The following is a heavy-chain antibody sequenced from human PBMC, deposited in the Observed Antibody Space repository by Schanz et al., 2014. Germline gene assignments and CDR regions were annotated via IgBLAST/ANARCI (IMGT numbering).Heavy chain of an antibody. V-gene: IGHV3-74*02. CDR2: IKSDGGST. CDR1: GFTFSSYC. Sequence: EVQLLESGGGLVQPGGSLRLSCAASGFTFSSYCMHWVRQVPGKGLEWVSSIKSDGGSTNYADSVRGRFTISRDNAENTLCLQMNSLRAEDTAVYYGAKKVVDCCEGYCDNWGQGTLVIVSS. CDR3: AKKVVDCCEGYCDN. J-gene: IGHJ4*02. D-gene: IGHD2-15*01.